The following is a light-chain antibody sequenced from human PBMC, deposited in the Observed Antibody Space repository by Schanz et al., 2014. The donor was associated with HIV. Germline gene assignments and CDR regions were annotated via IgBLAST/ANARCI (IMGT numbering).Light chain of an antibody. J-gene: IGLJ3*02. CDR2: EVN. Sequence: QSALTQPPSASGSPGQSVTISCTGTSSDVGGYNYVSWYQQHPGRAPKLIIYEVNKRSSGVPDRFSGSKSGITASLTVSGLQAEDEADYYCQSFDSRLSGSVFGGGTKLTVL. V-gene: IGLV2-8*01. CDR1: SSDVGGYNY. CDR3: QSFDSRLSGSV.